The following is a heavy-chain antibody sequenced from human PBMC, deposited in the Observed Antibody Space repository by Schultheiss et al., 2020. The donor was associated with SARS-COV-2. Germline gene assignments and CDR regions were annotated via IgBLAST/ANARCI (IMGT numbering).Heavy chain of an antibody. D-gene: IGHD3-3*01. CDR3: VKDRGDFWSGYPTNWFDP. V-gene: IGHV3-64D*08. J-gene: IGHJ5*02. Sequence: GGSLRLSCAASGFTFRTYAVSWVRQAPGRGLEYVSGISSDGLTTHYADSVKGRFTISRDKSQNTLYLQMSSLRAEDTAVYYCVKDRGDFWSGYPTNWFDPWGQGTRVTAPQ. CDR2: ISSDGLTT. CDR1: GFTFRTYA.